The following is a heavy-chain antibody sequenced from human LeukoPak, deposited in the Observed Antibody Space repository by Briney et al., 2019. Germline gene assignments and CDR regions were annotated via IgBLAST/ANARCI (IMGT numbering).Heavy chain of an antibody. CDR1: GGSFSGYY. CDR2: IYYSGST. D-gene: IGHD7-27*01. J-gene: IGHJ4*02. CDR3: ARVANWLYYFDY. V-gene: IGHV4-59*01. Sequence: SETLSLTCAVYGGSFSGYYWSWIRQPPGKGLEWIGYIYYSGSTNYNPSLKSRVTISVDTSKNQFSLKLSSVTAADTAVYYCARVANWLYYFDYWGQGTLVTVSS.